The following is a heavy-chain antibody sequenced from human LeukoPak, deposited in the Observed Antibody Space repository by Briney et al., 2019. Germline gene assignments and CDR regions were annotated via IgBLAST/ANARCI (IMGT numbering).Heavy chain of an antibody. CDR2: INTDGSST. V-gene: IGHV3-74*01. CDR1: GFTFSSYW. J-gene: IGHJ4*02. Sequence: GGSLRLSCAASGFTFSSYWMHWVRHAPGKGLVWVSRINTDGSSTSYADSVKGRFTISRDNAKNTLYLQMNSLRAEDTAVYYCARVYLGYCSSTSCYTLSNWGQGTLVTVSS. CDR3: ARVYLGYCSSTSCYTLSN. D-gene: IGHD2-2*02.